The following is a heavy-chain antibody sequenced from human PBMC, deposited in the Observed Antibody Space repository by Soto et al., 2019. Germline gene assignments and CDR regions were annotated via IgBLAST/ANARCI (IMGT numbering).Heavy chain of an antibody. V-gene: IGHV4-31*03. D-gene: IGHD6-19*01. CDR2: IYYSGST. CDR3: ARGRRDNSGWLYSHYGVDV. J-gene: IGHJ6*02. CDR1: GGSITSGGYY. Sequence: KPSETLSLTCTVSGGSITSGGYYWSWIRQHPRNGLEWIGYIYYSGSTSYNPSLKSRVIVSVDASKNQLSLKLTSVTAADTAVYYCARGRRDNSGWLYSHYGVDVWGQGTTVTVSS.